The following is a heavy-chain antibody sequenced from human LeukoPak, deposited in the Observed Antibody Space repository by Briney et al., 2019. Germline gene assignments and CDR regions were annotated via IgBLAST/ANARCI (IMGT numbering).Heavy chain of an antibody. Sequence: GGSLRLSCAASGFTFSNAWMSWVRQAPGKGLEWVGRIKSKTDGGTTDYAAPVKGTFTISRDDSKNTLYLQMNSLKTEDTAVYYCTTGYCSGGSCYYYYYGMDVWGQGTTVTVSS. CDR2: IKSKTDGGTT. CDR3: TTGYCSGGSCYYYYYGMDV. D-gene: IGHD2-15*01. CDR1: GFTFSNAW. J-gene: IGHJ6*02. V-gene: IGHV3-15*01.